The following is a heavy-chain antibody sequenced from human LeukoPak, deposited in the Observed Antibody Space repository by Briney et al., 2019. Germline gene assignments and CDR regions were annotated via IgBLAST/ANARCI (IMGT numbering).Heavy chain of an antibody. CDR3: ARAGRSSWHDY. CDR1: GGTYSSYA. J-gene: IGHJ4*02. Sequence: GSSVTVSCKASGGTYSSYAISWLGQAPGQELEWMGRIIPIFGTANYAQNLQGRITITTDKSTSTAYMELSSLRSEDTAVYYCARAGRSSWHDYWGQGTLVTVSS. V-gene: IGHV1-69*05. D-gene: IGHD6-13*01. CDR2: IIPIFGTA.